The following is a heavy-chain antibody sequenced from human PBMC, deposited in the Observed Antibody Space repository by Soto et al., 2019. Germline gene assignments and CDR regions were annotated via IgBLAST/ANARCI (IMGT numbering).Heavy chain of an antibody. Sequence: QITLKESGPTLVKPTQTLTLTCTFSGFSLSTSGVGVGWIRQPPGKALEWLALVYWDDDKRYSPSLKSRLTITKDTSKNHVVLTMTNMDPVDTATYYCALQIAAAGKNVMDVWGQGTTVTVSS. J-gene: IGHJ6*02. V-gene: IGHV2-5*02. D-gene: IGHD6-13*01. CDR3: ALQIAAAGKNVMDV. CDR2: VYWDDDK. CDR1: GFSLSTSGVG.